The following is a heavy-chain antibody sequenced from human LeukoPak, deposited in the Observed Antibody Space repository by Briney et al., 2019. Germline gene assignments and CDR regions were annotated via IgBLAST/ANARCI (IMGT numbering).Heavy chain of an antibody. CDR2: VSAYNGNT. V-gene: IGHV1-18*01. Sequence: ASVKVSCKASGYSFTSYVISWVRQAPGQGLEWMGWVSAYNGNTNYAQKFQGGVTMTTDTSTSTTYMELRSLRSDDTAVYYCARSGHTRSWWDSESQYSPRGDYWGQGTLVTVSS. D-gene: IGHD1-26*01. J-gene: IGHJ4*02. CDR1: GYSFTSYV. CDR3: ARSGHTRSWWDSESQYSPRGDY.